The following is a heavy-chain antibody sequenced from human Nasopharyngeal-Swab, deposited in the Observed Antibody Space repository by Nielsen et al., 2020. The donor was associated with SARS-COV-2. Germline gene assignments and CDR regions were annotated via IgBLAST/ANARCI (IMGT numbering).Heavy chain of an antibody. J-gene: IGHJ1*01. D-gene: IGHD3-10*01. CDR2: IKSKTDGGTT. CDR3: TTDRSLLWFGELWGEYFQH. Sequence: VRQAPGKELEWVGRIKSKTDGGTTDYAAPVKGRFTISRDDSKNTLYLQMNSLKTEDTAVYYCTTDRSLLWFGELWGEYFQHWGQGTLVTVSS. V-gene: IGHV3-15*01.